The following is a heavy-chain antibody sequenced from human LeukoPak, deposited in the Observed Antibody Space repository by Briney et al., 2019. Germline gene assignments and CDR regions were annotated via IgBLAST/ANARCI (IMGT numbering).Heavy chain of an antibody. CDR2: ISSSGSTI. V-gene: IGHV3-11*01. Sequence: GGSLRLSCAASGFTFSDYYMSWIRQAPGKGLEWVSYISSSGSTIYYADSVKGQFTISRDNAKNSLYLQMNSLRAEDTAVYYCAKEALDWYDYVWGSYHEFDYWGQGTLVTVSS. CDR3: AKEALDWYDYVWGSYHEFDY. CDR1: GFTFSDYY. J-gene: IGHJ4*02. D-gene: IGHD3-16*02.